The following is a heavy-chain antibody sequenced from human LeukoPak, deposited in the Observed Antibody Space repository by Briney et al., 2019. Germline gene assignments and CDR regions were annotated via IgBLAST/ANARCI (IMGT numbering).Heavy chain of an antibody. Sequence: GESLKISCKGFGYNFAMYWIAWVRQMPGKGLEWIGIIFPGDSDTRYSPAFQGQVTISADKSISTAYLQWSSLKASDTAMYYCAREREYWGQGTLVTVSS. V-gene: IGHV5-51*01. D-gene: IGHD1-1*01. CDR1: GYNFAMYW. CDR2: IFPGDSDT. CDR3: AREREY. J-gene: IGHJ4*02.